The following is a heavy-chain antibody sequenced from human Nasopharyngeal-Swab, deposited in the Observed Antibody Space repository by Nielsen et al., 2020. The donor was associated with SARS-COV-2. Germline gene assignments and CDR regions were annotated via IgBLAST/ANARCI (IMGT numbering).Heavy chain of an antibody. J-gene: IGHJ5*02. D-gene: IGHD1-26*01. CDR3: ATGPAVGATPWFDP. CDR2: FDPEDGET. CDR1: GYTLTELS. Sequence: ASVQVSCKVSGYTLTELSMHWVRQPPGKGLEWMGGFDPEDGETIYAQKFQGRVTMTEDTSTDTAYMELSSLRSEDTAVYYCATGPAVGATPWFDPWGQGTLVTVSS. V-gene: IGHV1-24*01.